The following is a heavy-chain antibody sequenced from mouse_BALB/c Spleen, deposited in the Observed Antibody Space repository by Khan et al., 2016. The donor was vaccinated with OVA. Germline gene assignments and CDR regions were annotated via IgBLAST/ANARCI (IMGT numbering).Heavy chain of an antibody. Sequence: QVQLQQSGAELARPGASVKMSCKASGYTFTTYTMHWVKHRPGQGLEWIGYINPSNGYNNYNQKFKDKSTLTADKSSRTAYMQLSSLTPDYSAVYYCAREGAYLRSYGWFSYWCQGTLVTVSA. V-gene: IGHV1-4*01. CDR3: AREGAYLRSYGWFSY. CDR1: GYTFTTYT. D-gene: IGHD1-1*01. J-gene: IGHJ3*01. CDR2: INPSNGYN.